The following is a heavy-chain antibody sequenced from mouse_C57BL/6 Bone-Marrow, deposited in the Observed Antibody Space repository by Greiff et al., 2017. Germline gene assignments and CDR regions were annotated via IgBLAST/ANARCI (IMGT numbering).Heavy chain of an antibody. CDR1: GYTFTSYW. CDR2: IYPSDSET. Sequence: VQLQQPGAELVRPGSSVKLSCKASGYTFTSYWMDWVKQRPGQGLEWIGNIYPSDSETHYNQKFKDKATLTVDKASSTAYMQLSSLTSEDAAVYYCARRGTTVADWYFDVWGTGTTVTVSS. CDR3: ARRGTTVADWYFDV. J-gene: IGHJ1*03. V-gene: IGHV1-61*01. D-gene: IGHD1-1*01.